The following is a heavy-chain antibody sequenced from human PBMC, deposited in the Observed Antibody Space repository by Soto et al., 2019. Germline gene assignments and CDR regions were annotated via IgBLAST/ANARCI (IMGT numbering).Heavy chain of an antibody. CDR1: GFTFSSYS. V-gene: IGHV3-23*01. Sequence: GGSLRLSCAASGFTFSSYSMNWVCQAPGKGLEWVSAISGSGGSTYYADSVKGRFTISRDNSKNTLYLQMNSLRAEDTAVYYCAKDHPGYSSSWYFPYYFDYWGQGTLVTVSS. D-gene: IGHD6-13*01. CDR2: ISGSGGST. CDR3: AKDHPGYSSSWYFPYYFDY. J-gene: IGHJ4*02.